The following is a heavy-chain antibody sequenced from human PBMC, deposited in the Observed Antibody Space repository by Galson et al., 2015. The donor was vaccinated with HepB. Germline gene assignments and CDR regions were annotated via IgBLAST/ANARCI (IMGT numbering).Heavy chain of an antibody. CDR2: ISSSSSYI. D-gene: IGHD3-10*01. J-gene: IGHJ4*02. CDR1: GFTFSSYS. V-gene: IGHV3-21*01. CDR3: ARDGRYYGSGSYSHLDY. Sequence: SLRLSCAASGFTFSSYSMNWVRQAPGKGLEWVSSISSSSSYIYYADSVKGRFTISRDNAKNSLYLQMNSLRAEDTAVYYCARDGRYYGSGSYSHLDYWGQGTLVTVSS.